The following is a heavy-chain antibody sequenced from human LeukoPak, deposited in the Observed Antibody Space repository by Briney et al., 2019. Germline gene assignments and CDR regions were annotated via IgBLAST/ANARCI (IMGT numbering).Heavy chain of an antibody. J-gene: IGHJ4*02. CDR2: IIPIFGTA. Sequence: SVKVSCKASGGTFSSYAISWVRQAPGQGLEWMGGIIPIFGTANYAQKFQGRVTITADESTSTAYMELSSLRSEDTAVYYCARVAGYSSGRPDWGQGTLVTVSS. D-gene: IGHD6-19*01. CDR1: GGTFSSYA. CDR3: ARVAGYSSGRPD. V-gene: IGHV1-69*13.